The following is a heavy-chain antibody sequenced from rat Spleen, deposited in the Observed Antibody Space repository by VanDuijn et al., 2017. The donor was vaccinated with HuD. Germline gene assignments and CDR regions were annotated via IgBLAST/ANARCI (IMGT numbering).Heavy chain of an antibody. V-gene: IGHV2-41*01. CDR3: ARGDYSSPRGGY. Sequence: QVQLKESGPGLVQSSQTLSLTCTIHGLLLTSYSVQWVRLPLGKGLEWMGVIWNTAGIQYNSSLKYLLSISKDTSKSQVFLKMNSLQTEDTATYYCARGDYSSPRGGYWGQGVTVTVSS. CDR1: GLLLTSYS. D-gene: IGHD1-2*01. CDR2: IWNTAGI. J-gene: IGHJ2*01.